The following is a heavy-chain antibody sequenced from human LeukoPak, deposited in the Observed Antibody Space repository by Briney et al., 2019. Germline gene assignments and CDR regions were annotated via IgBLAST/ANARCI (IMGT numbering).Heavy chain of an antibody. J-gene: IGHJ4*02. Sequence: PSETLSLTCAVYGGSFSGYYWSWIRQPPGKGLEWIGEINHSGSTNYNPSLKSRVTISVDTSKNQFSLKLSSVTAADTAVYYCARHTPYYYDSSGYLDYWGQGTLVTVSS. V-gene: IGHV4-34*01. CDR1: GGSFSGYY. CDR3: ARHTPYYYDSSGYLDY. D-gene: IGHD3-22*01. CDR2: INHSGST.